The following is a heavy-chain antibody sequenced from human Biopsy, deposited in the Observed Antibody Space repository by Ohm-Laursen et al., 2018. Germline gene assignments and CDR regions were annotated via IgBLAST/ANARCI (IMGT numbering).Heavy chain of an antibody. V-gene: IGHV3-53*01. J-gene: IGHJ5*02. Sequence: GSLRLSCAASGFTVSDNHISWIRQAPGKGLQWVSLIYSDGNTYYADSVKVRFTISRDIPRNTSYLQMNSLRAEDTAVYYCARGPGKLWSGYYTWGQGSLVSVSS. CDR1: GFTVSDNH. CDR3: ARGPGKLWSGYYT. D-gene: IGHD3-3*01. CDR2: IYSDGNT.